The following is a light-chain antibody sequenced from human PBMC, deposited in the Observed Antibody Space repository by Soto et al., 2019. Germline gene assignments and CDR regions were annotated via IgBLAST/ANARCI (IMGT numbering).Light chain of an antibody. J-gene: IGLJ2*01. CDR1: SGHSTYI. CDR3: ENWDPNVGV. CDR2: LEGSGSY. Sequence: QSVLTQSYSASASLGSSVKLTCTLSSGHSTYIIAWHQQQPGKAPRYLMKLEGSGSYNKGSGIPDRFSGSSSGADRYLTISKLHFDDEAYDYCENWDPNVGVFGGGTKLTVL. V-gene: IGLV4-60*02.